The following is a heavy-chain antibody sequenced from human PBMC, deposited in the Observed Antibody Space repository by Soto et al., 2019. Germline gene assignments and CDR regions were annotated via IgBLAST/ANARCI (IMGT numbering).Heavy chain of an antibody. V-gene: IGHV3-48*02. D-gene: IGHD2-15*01. Sequence: GGSLRLSCAASGFTFSSYSMNWVRQAPGEGLEWVSYISSSSSTIYYADSVKGRFTISRDNAKNSLYLQMNSLRDEDTAVYYCSRDWHCSGGSCYYYYYYYGMDVWGQGTTVTVSS. J-gene: IGHJ6*02. CDR1: GFTFSSYS. CDR2: ISSSSSTI. CDR3: SRDWHCSGGSCYYYYYYYGMDV.